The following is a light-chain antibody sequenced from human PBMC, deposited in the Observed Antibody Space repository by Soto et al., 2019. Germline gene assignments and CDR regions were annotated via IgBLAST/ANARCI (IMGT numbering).Light chain of an antibody. Sequence: SYELTQPPSVSVSPGQTASITCSGDKLGDKYACWYHQKPGQSPVLVIYQNSKRPSGIPERFSGSNSGNTATLTISGTQAMDEADYYCQAWDRSTVVFGGGTKLTVL. J-gene: IGLJ2*01. CDR1: KLGDKY. V-gene: IGLV3-1*01. CDR3: QAWDRSTVV. CDR2: QNS.